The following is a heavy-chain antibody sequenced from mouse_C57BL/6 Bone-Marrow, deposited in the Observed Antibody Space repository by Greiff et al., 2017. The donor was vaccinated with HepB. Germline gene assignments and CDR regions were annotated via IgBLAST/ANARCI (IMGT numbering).Heavy chain of an antibody. J-gene: IGHJ3*01. CDR2: IDAENGDT. V-gene: IGHV14-4*01. CDR3: TPYCYGSSSLAY. Sequence: VQLQQSGAELVRPGASVKLSCTASGFNIKDDDMYWVKQSPEQGLEWVGWIDAENGDTEYASKFQGKVTITADTSTNKAYLQLSSLPSEYTAISYYTPYCYGSSSLAYWGQGTLVTVSA. CDR1: GFNIKDDD. D-gene: IGHD1-1*01.